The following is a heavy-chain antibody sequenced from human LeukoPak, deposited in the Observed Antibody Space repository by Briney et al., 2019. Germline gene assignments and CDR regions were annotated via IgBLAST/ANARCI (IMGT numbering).Heavy chain of an antibody. J-gene: IGHJ6*03. CDR2: IIPIFGTA. D-gene: IGHD1-7*01. Sequence: GASVKVSCKASGGTFSSYAISWVRQAPGQGLEWMGRIIPIFGTANYAQKFQGRVTITTDESTSTAYMELSSLRSEDTAVYYCARGTGTLAQNYYYYYMDVWGKGTTVTVSS. CDR1: GGTFSSYA. CDR3: ARGTGTLAQNYYYYYMDV. V-gene: IGHV1-69*05.